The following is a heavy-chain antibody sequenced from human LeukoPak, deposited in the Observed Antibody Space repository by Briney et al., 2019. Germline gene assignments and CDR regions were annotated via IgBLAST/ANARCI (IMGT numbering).Heavy chain of an antibody. CDR2: IGSGSGGST. CDR1: GFTFTTYA. V-gene: IGHV3-23*01. CDR3: AKVCTDGSCCY. J-gene: IGHJ4*02. Sequence: GGSLRLSCAASGFTFTTYAMSWVRQAPGKGLEWVSAIGSGSGGSTYYADSVKGRFTISRDNSKNTLYLQMNSLRAEDTAVYYCAKVCTDGSCCYWGQGTLVTVSS. D-gene: IGHD2-15*01.